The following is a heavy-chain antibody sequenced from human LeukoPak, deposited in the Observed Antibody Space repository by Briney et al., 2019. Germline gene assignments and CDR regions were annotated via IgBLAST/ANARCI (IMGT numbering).Heavy chain of an antibody. Sequence: ASVKVSCKASGGTFSSYAISWVRQAPGQGLEWMGRIIPIFGTANYAQKFQGRVTITTDESTSTAYTELSSLRSEDTAVYYCAREVITMVRGVISPVASDYWGQGTLVTVSS. CDR2: IIPIFGTA. CDR1: GGTFSSYA. V-gene: IGHV1-69*05. D-gene: IGHD3-10*01. CDR3: AREVITMVRGVISPVASDY. J-gene: IGHJ4*02.